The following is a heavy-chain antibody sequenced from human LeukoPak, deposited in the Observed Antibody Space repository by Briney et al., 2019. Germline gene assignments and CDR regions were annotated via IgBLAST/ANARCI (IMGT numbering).Heavy chain of an antibody. CDR2: NSAYNGNT. J-gene: IGHJ5*02. CDR1: GYTFTSYG. D-gene: IGHD2-2*01. CDR3: ARDHVVVVPAANRNWFDP. V-gene: IGHV1-18*01. Sequence: ASVKVSCKASGYTFTSYGISWVRQAPGQGLEWMGWNSAYNGNTNYAQKLQGRVTMTTDTSTSTAYMELRSLRSDDTAVYYCARDHVVVVPAANRNWFDPWGQGTLVTVSS.